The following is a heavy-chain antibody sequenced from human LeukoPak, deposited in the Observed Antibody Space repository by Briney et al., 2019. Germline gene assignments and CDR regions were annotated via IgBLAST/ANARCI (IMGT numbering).Heavy chain of an antibody. V-gene: IGHV3-30*02. CDR1: GFTFSSYG. J-gene: IGHJ6*02. D-gene: IGHD3-10*01. CDR2: IRYDGSNK. CDR3: ARGYGSARGYYYGMDV. Sequence: GGSLRLSCAASGFTFSSYGMHWVRQAPGKGLEWVAFIRYDGSNKYYADSVKGRFTISRDNSKNTLYLQMNSLRAEDTAVYYCARGYGSARGYYYGMDVWGQGTTVTVSS.